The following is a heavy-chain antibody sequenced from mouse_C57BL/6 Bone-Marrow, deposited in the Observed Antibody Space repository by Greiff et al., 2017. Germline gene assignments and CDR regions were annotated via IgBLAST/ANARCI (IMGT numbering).Heavy chain of an antibody. D-gene: IGHD2-3*01. CDR2: IWSGGST. Sequence: VQVVESGPGLVQPSQSLSITCTVSGFSLTSYGVHWVRQSPGKGLEWLGVIWSGGSTDYNAAFISRLGICKDNSKSQVFFKMNILQADDTAIYXCARNWDGYYGYFDVWGTGTTVTVSS. CDR1: GFSLTSYG. V-gene: IGHV2-2*01. CDR3: ARNWDGYYGYFDV. J-gene: IGHJ1*03.